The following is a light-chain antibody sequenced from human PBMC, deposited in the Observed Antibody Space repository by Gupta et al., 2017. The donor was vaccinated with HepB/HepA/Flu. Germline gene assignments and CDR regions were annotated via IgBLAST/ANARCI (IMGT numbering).Light chain of an antibody. V-gene: IGKV1-39*01. Sequence: DIQMTQSPSSLSASVGDRVTITCRASHSVSSYLNWYQQRPGKAPKVLIFAASSLQSGVPSRFGGSGSGTEFTLTISRLQPEDLATYYCQQSDNTPQTFGQGTKVEIK. CDR3: QQSDNTPQT. CDR1: HSVSSY. J-gene: IGKJ1*01. CDR2: AAS.